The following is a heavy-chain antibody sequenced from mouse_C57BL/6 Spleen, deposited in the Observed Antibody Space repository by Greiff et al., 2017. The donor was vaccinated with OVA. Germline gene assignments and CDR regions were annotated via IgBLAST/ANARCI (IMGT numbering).Heavy chain of an antibody. D-gene: IGHD2-2*01. CDR1: GYTFTSYW. J-gene: IGHJ3*01. CDR2: IDPSDSET. Sequence: QVQLQQSGAELVRPGSSVKLSCKASGYTFTSYWMHWVKQRPIQGLEWIGNIDPSDSETHYNQKFKDKATLTVDKSSSTAYMQLSSLTSEDSAVYYCARSDGYDGAWFAYWGQGTLVTVSA. V-gene: IGHV1-52*01. CDR3: ARSDGYDGAWFAY.